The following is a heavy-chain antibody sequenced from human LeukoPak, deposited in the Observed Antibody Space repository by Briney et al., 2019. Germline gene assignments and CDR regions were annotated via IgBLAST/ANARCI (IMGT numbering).Heavy chain of an antibody. V-gene: IGHV3-66*01. CDR3: TADAISGGKLDH. J-gene: IGHJ5*02. D-gene: IGHD3-10*02. Sequence: GGSLRLSCAASGFTVGNNYMNWVRRAPGKGLEWVTFIYSGGDTFYADSGKGTFIMSRDNSKNTLYLQMNSPGAEDTAVYYCTADAISGGKLDHWGQGTLVTVSS. CDR1: GFTVGNNY. CDR2: IYSGGDT.